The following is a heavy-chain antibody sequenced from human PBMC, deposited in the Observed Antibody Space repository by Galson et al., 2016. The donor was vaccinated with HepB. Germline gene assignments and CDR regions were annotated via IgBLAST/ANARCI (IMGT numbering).Heavy chain of an antibody. CDR1: GFTFSSYA. J-gene: IGHJ4*02. CDR2: VSNDGNNK. V-gene: IGHV3-30*04. CDR3: VSSVIIVSDFTPTDY. Sequence: SLRLSCAASGFTFSSYAMHWVRQAPGKGLQWVAIVSNDGNNKDYADSVKGRFTISRDNSKNTLYLEMNSLRPEDTAVYYCVSSVIIVSDFTPTDYWGQGTLVTVSS. D-gene: IGHD2-2*01.